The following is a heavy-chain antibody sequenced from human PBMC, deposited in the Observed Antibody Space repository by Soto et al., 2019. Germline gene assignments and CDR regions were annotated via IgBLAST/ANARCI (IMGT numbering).Heavy chain of an antibody. CDR1: GYTFTSYY. D-gene: IGHD6-19*01. Sequence: ASVKVSCKASGYTFTSYYMHWVRQAPGQGLEWMGIINPSGGSTSYAQKFQGRVTMTRDTSTSTVYMELSSLRSEDTAVYYCARESTGYSSGFLFDYWGQGTLVTVSS. J-gene: IGHJ4*02. CDR3: ARESTGYSSGFLFDY. CDR2: INPSGGST. V-gene: IGHV1-46*01.